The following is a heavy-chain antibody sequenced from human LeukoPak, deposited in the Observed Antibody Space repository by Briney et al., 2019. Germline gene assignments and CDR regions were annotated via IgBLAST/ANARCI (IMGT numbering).Heavy chain of an antibody. D-gene: IGHD5-12*01. CDR2: ISGSGDST. J-gene: IGHJ4*02. CDR3: AKESGYDVDFDY. V-gene: IGHV3-23*01. Sequence: GGSLRLSCAASGFTFTSHAMSWVCQAPGKGLEWVSIISGSGDSTYYADSVKGRFTISRDNSKNTLYLQMNSLRADDTAVYCCAKESGYDVDFDYWGQGTLVTVSS. CDR1: GFTFTSHA.